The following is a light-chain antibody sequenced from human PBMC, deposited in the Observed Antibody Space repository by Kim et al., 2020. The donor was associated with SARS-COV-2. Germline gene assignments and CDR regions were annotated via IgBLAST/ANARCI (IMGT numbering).Light chain of an antibody. J-gene: IGLJ2*01. CDR1: SSDIASYDY. CDR2: DVT. CDR3: SSYAGSNNGV. V-gene: IGLV2-8*01. Sequence: GQAFTISCTGSSSDIASYDYVSWYQQYPGKAPKLIIYDVTKRPSGVPDRFSGSKSANTASLTVSGLQAEDEADYYCSSYAGSNNGVFGGGTQLTVL.